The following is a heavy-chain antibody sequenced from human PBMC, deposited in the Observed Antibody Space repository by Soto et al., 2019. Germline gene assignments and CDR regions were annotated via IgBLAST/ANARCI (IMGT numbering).Heavy chain of an antibody. D-gene: IGHD6-6*01. J-gene: IGHJ4*02. Sequence: QVQLVESGGGVVQPGRSLRLSCAASGFTFSSYGMHWVRQAPGKGLEWVAVISYDGSNKYYADSVKGRFTISRDNSKNTLYLQMNSLRAEDTAVYYCAKAVGSSEDYWGQGTLVTVSS. CDR3: AKAVGSSEDY. CDR2: ISYDGSNK. CDR1: GFTFSSYG. V-gene: IGHV3-30*18.